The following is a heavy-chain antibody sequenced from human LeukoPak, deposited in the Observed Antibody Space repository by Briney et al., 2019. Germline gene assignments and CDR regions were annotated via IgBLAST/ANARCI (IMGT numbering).Heavy chain of an antibody. V-gene: IGHV4-4*02. D-gene: IGHD3-22*01. J-gene: IGHJ5*02. CDR3: ARRTSSGYVNWFDP. CDR2: IYHSGST. Sequence: PSETLSLTCTVSGGSISSGDHYWSWVRQPPGKGLEWIGEIYHSGSTNYNPSLKSRVTISVDKSKNQFSLKLSSVTAADTAVYYCARRTSSGYVNWFDPWGQGTLVTVSS. CDR1: GGSISSGDHY.